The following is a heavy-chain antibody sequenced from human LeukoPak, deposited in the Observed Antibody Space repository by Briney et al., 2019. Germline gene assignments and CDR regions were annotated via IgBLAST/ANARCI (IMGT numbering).Heavy chain of an antibody. Sequence: ASVKVSCKASEYTFTDYYIHWVRRAPGQGLEWMGRINPNSGVTRYAQKFQGRVTMTGDTSISTAYMELSRLTSDDTAVYYCARDSRFLDASTDYVIWYFDLWGRGTLVTVSS. CDR3: ARDSRFLDASTDYVIWYFDL. D-gene: IGHD3-3*01. V-gene: IGHV1-2*06. J-gene: IGHJ2*01. CDR1: EYTFTDYY. CDR2: INPNSGVT.